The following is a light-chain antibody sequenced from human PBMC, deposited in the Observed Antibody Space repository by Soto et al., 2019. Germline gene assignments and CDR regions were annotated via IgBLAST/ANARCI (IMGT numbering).Light chain of an antibody. J-gene: IGLJ3*02. CDR2: EVS. CDR1: SSDVGGYNY. CDR3: SSYTSSSISWV. V-gene: IGLV2-14*01. Sequence: QSALTQPASVSGSPGQSITISCTGTSSDVGGYNYVSWYQQHPGKAPKLMIYEVSNRPSGVSNRFSGSKSGNTASLTISGLQAEDEADYYCSSYTSSSISWVFVGGTKLTVL.